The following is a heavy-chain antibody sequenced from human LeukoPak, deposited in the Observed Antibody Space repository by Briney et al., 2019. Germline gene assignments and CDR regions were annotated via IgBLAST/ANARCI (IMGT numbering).Heavy chain of an antibody. V-gene: IGHV3-15*01. CDR1: GFTFGKAW. J-gene: IGHJ4*02. D-gene: IGHD3-10*01. CDR3: ITITMIREHEDY. Sequence: GGSLRLSCAASGFTFGKAWMSWVRQAPGKGLEWVGRIKSKTDGGTTDYAAPVKGRFTVSRDDSRNTLSLQMNSLKTEDTAVYYCITITMIREHEDYWGQGTLVTVSS. CDR2: IKSKTDGGTT.